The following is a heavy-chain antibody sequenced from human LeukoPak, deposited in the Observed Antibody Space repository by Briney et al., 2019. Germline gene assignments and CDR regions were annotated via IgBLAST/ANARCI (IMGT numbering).Heavy chain of an antibody. V-gene: IGHV3-11*04. J-gene: IGHJ4*02. CDR1: GFTFSDYY. CDR3: ARGLATIPFDY. D-gene: IGHD5-24*01. CDR2: ISSSGSTI. Sequence: GGSLRLSCAASGFTFSDYYMGWIRQAPGKGLEWVSYISSSGSTIYYADSVKGRFTISRDNAKNSLYLQMNSLRAEDTAVFYCARGLATIPFDYCGQGTLVTVSS.